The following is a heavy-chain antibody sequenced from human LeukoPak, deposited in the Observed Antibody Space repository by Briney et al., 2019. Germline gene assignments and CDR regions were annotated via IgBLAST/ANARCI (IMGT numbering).Heavy chain of an antibody. D-gene: IGHD5-12*01. CDR3: ARDLANSGYDYFAYYYYYGMDV. J-gene: IGHJ6*02. CDR2: ISYDGSNK. CDR1: GFTFSSYA. Sequence: QPGGSLRLSCAASGFTFSSYAMHWVRQAPGKGLEWVAVISYDGSNKYYADSVKGRFTISRDNSKNTLYLQMNSLRAEDTAVYYCARDLANSGYDYFAYYYYYGMDVWGQGTTVTVSS. V-gene: IGHV3-30-3*01.